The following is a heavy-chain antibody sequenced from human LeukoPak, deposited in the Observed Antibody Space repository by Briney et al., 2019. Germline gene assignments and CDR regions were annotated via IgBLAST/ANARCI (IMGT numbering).Heavy chain of an antibody. CDR3: ARIDTEDY. CDR2: MNPNSVNT. V-gene: IGHV1-8*02. D-gene: IGHD3-9*01. Sequence: ASVKVSCKASVGTFSSYAISWVRQAPGQGLEWMGWMNPNSVNTGYAKKFQGRVTMTRNTPISTAYMELSSLRSEDTAVYYCARIDTEDYWGQGTLVTVSS. CDR1: VGTFSSYA. J-gene: IGHJ4*02.